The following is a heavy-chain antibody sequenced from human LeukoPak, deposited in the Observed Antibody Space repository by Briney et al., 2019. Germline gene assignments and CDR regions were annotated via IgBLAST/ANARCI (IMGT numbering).Heavy chain of an antibody. D-gene: IGHD3-22*01. Sequence: SETLSLTCTVSGGSISSSSHYWGWIRQPPGKGLEWIGSIYYSGSTYYNPSLKSRVTISVDTSKNQFSLKLSSVTAADTAVYYCAREENSYDSSGLDYWGQGTLVTVSS. CDR3: AREENSYDSSGLDY. CDR2: IYYSGST. CDR1: GGSISSSSHY. V-gene: IGHV4-39*07. J-gene: IGHJ4*02.